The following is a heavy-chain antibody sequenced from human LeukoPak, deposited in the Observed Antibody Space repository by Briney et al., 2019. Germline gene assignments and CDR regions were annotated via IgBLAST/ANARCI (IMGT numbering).Heavy chain of an antibody. Sequence: SETLSLTCTVSGGSISSSSYYWGWIRQPPGKGLEWIGSIYYSGSTYYNPSLKSRVTISVDTSKNQFSLKLSSVTAADTAVYYCASGRDGYNIYYYYYMDVWGKGTTVTVSS. CDR3: ASGRDGYNIYYYYYMDV. D-gene: IGHD5-24*01. CDR1: GGSISSSSYY. CDR2: IYYSGST. J-gene: IGHJ6*03. V-gene: IGHV4-39*01.